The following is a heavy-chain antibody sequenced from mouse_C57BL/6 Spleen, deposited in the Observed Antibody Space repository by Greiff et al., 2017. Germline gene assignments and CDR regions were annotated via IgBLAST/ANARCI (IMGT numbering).Heavy chain of an antibody. J-gene: IGHJ2*01. CDR3: ARGTTADY. D-gene: IGHD1-2*01. CDR1: GYTFTSYW. Sequence: QVQLQQPGAELVMPGASVKLSCKASGYTFTSYWMHWVKQRPGQGLEWIGEIDPSDSYTNYNQKFKGKSTWTVDKSSSTAYMQLSSLTSEDSAVYYCARGTTADYWGQGTTLTVSS. CDR2: IDPSDSYT. V-gene: IGHV1-69*01.